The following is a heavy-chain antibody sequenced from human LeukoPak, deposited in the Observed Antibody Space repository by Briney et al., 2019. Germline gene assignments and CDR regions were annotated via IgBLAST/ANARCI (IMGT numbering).Heavy chain of an antibody. CDR3: AKDKGGLRYFDYYDY. J-gene: IGHJ4*02. D-gene: IGHD3-9*01. Sequence: QPGGSLRLSCAASGFTFSSYWMHWVRQAPGKGLVWVSRINSDGSSTSYADSVKGRFTISRDNAKNTLYLQMNSLRAEDTAVYYCAKDKGGLRYFDYYDYWGQGTLVTVSS. CDR2: INSDGSST. V-gene: IGHV3-74*01. CDR1: GFTFSSYW.